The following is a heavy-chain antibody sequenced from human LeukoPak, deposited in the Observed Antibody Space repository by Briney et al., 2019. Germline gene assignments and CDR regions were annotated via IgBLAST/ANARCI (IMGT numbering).Heavy chain of an antibody. Sequence: PSETLSLTCTVSGGSISSSTYYWGWIRQPPGKGLEWIGSIYHSGSTYYNPSLKSRVTISVDTSKNQFSLQLSSVTAADTAVYYCARGRTRFAAAAGTNFDYWGQGTLVTVSS. V-gene: IGHV4-39*07. J-gene: IGHJ4*02. CDR3: ARGRTRFAAAAGTNFDY. CDR1: GGSISSSTYY. CDR2: IYHSGST. D-gene: IGHD6-13*01.